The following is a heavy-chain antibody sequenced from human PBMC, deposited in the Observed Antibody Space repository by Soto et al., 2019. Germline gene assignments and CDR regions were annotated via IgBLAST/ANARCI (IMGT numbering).Heavy chain of an antibody. D-gene: IGHD6-6*01. CDR1: GYTFTSYA. CDR3: ARGRYGQLVDY. CDR2: INAGNGNT. J-gene: IGHJ4*02. V-gene: IGHV1-3*01. Sequence: VSVKVSCKSSGYTFTSYAMHWVRQAPGQRLEWMGWINAGNGNTKYSQKFQGRVTITRDTSASTAYMELSSLRSEDTAVYYCARGRYGQLVDYWRQGNLVTGSS.